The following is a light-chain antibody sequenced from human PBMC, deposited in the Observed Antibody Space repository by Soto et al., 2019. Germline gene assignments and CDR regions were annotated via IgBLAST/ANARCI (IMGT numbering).Light chain of an antibody. CDR3: KQRSNWPHEGWT. CDR2: DAS. Sequence: EIVLTQSPATLSLSPGERATLSCRASQSVSSYLAWYQQKPGQAPRLLIYDASNRATGIPARFSGSGSGTDFTLTISSLEPEDFAVYYCKQRSNWPHEGWTFGQGTKVDIK. CDR1: QSVSSY. J-gene: IGKJ1*01. V-gene: IGKV3-11*01.